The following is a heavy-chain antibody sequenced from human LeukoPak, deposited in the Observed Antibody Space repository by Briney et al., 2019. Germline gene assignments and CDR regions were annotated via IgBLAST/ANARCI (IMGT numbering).Heavy chain of an antibody. CDR1: GGSISSYY. Sequence: SETLSLTRTVSGGSISSYYWGWIRQPPGKGLEWIGYIYSSGSTNYSPSIKSRITISVDTSKNQFSLKLSSVTAADTAVYYCARFAYCGGHCWYYFDYWGQGSLVTVSS. CDR2: IYSSGST. CDR3: ARFAYCGGHCWYYFDY. J-gene: IGHJ4*02. V-gene: IGHV4-59*01. D-gene: IGHD2-21*02.